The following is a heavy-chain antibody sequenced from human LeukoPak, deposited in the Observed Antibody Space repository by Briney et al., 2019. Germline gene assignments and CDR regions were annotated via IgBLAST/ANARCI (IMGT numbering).Heavy chain of an antibody. Sequence: GESLQISCKDSGYSFIKYWIGWVRQKPGKGLEWMGIIHAADCNTKYIPSFQGQVTISADKSISTAYLQWSGLKDSDTAMYYCAGARHGDYRWDYWGQGTLVTVSS. CDR1: GYSFIKYW. CDR2: IHAADCNT. V-gene: IGHV5-51*01. J-gene: IGHJ4*02. D-gene: IGHD4-17*01. CDR3: AGARHGDYRWDY.